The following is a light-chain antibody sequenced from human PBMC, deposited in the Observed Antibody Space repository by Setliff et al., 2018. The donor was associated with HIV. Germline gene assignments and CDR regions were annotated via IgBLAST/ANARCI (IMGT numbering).Light chain of an antibody. J-gene: IGLJ2*01. CDR3: SSYTTDGTLI. V-gene: IGLV2-14*01. CDR2: EVS. Sequence: QSVLTQPASVSGSPGQSITISCTGTSSDIGAYDFVSWYQHHPGKAPKFMIYEVSNRPSGVSNRFSGSKSGNTASLTISGLQAEDEADYYCSSYTTDGTLIFGGGTK. CDR1: SSDIGAYDF.